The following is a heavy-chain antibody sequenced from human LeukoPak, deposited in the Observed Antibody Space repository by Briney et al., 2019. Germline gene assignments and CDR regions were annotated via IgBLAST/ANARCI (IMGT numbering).Heavy chain of an antibody. J-gene: IGHJ4*02. CDR2: INHSGST. CDR1: GGSFSGYY. V-gene: IGHV4-34*01. D-gene: IGHD2-2*01. CDR3: ARGRSQLPPN. Sequence: PSETLSLTCAVYGGSFSGYYWSWIRQPPGKGLEWIGEINHSGSTNYNPSLKSRVAISVDTSKNQFSLKLSSVTAADTAAYYCARGRSQLPPNWGQGTLVTVSS.